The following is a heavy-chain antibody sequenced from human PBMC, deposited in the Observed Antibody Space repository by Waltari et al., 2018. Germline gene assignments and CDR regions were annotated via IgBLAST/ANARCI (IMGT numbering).Heavy chain of an antibody. CDR1: GFTDSSDG. D-gene: IGHD2-15*01. CDR3: AKAGGGGSCLA. J-gene: IGHJ4*02. Sequence: QVQLVESGGGVVQSGGSLRPSREASGFTDSSDGVHSVRQAPGKGLEWVAFIRYDGSNKYYADSVKGRFTISRDNSKNTLYLQMNSPRAEDTAVYYCAKAGGGGSCLAWGQGTLVTVSS. CDR2: IRYDGSNK. V-gene: IGHV3-30*02.